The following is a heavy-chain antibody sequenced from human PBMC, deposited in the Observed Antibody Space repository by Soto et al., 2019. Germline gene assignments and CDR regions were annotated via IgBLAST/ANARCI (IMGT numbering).Heavy chain of an antibody. CDR3: ARGKYCIGDRCYSGWLDP. CDR1: GYTFNGYF. V-gene: IGHV1-2*04. CDR2: INPYSGGT. D-gene: IGHD2-15*01. J-gene: IGHJ5*02. Sequence: QVQLVQSGAEVKKPGASVKVSCKASGYTFNGYFIHWVRQAPGQGLEWLGWINPYSGGTKYAQNLQAWVTMTRDTSISTAYMELNRLTSDDTAVYYCARGKYCIGDRCYSGWLDPWGQGTLVTVSS.